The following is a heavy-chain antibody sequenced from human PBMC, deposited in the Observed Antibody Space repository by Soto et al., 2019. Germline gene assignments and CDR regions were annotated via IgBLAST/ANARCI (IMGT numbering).Heavy chain of an antibody. V-gene: IGHV4-59*01. J-gene: IGHJ6*02. CDR3: ARDGRRHSYGMDV. CDR2: IYYSGST. CDR1: GGSISSYY. Sequence: KTSETLSLTCTVSGGSISSYYWSGIRQPPGKGLEWIGYIYYSGSTNYNPSLKSRVTISVDTSKNQFSLKLSSVTAADTAVYYCARDGRRHSYGMDVWGQGTTVTVSS. D-gene: IGHD1-26*01.